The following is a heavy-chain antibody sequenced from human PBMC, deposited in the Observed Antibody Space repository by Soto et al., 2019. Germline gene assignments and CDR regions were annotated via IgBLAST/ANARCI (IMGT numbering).Heavy chain of an antibody. J-gene: IGHJ3*02. CDR3: ARDGGDCSGGSCYSGAFDI. V-gene: IGHV3-7*01. D-gene: IGHD2-15*01. CDR1: GFTFSSYW. Sequence: GSLRLSCAASGFTFSSYWMSWVRQAPGKGLEWVANIKQDGSEKYYGDSVKGRFTISRDNAKNSLYLQMNSLRAEDTAVYYCARDGGDCSGGSCYSGAFDIWGQGTMVTVSS. CDR2: IKQDGSEK.